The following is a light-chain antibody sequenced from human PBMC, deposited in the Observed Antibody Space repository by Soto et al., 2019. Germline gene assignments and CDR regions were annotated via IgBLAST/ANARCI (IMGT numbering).Light chain of an antibody. J-gene: IGKJ5*01. CDR3: QQYGGSPIT. V-gene: IGKV3-20*01. Sequence: EVVLTQSPGTLSLSPGGRATLSCRASQSVSRRLAWYQQRPGQSPRLLISGASMRASGVPVRFIGSGSGTHFTLTITRLEPEDFAVYYCQQYGGSPITFGLGTRLEI. CDR1: QSVSRR. CDR2: GAS.